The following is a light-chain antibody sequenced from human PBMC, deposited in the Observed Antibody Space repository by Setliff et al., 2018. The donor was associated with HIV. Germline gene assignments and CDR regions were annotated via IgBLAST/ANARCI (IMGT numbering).Light chain of an antibody. CDR3: CSNTGSNTFV. CDR2: QAT. J-gene: IGLJ1*01. V-gene: IGLV2-23*01. CDR1: SSDIGRYDL. Sequence: QSVLTQPPSASGSPGQSVTISCTGTSSDIGRYDLVSWYQQHPARAPKLIIYQATRRPSGVSNRFSGSKSGNVASLTISGLQAEDEADYYCCSNTGSNTFVFGTGTKVTVL.